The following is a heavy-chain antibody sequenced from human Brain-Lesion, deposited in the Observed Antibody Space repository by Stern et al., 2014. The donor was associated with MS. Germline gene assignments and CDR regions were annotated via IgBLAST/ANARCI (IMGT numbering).Heavy chain of an antibody. CDR1: GFTFHDYA. Sequence: EVQLVQSGGDLVQPGRSLRLSCAAFGFTFHDYAMHWVRQAPGKGLEWVAGISWNSGTIGYADSVKGRFTTSRDNAYSSLYLQMNSLRPEDTALYYCARDITGSSAYFAYWGQGTLVTVSS. CDR3: ARDITGSSAYFAY. D-gene: IGHD1-14*01. CDR2: ISWNSGTI. J-gene: IGHJ4*02. V-gene: IGHV3-9*01.